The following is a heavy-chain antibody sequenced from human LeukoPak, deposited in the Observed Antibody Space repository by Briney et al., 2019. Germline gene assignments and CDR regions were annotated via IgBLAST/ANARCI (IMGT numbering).Heavy chain of an antibody. CDR2: INHSGNT. CDR3: ARGYFDWFPLGNWFDP. J-gene: IGHJ5*02. Sequence: SETLSLTCAVYGGSFSGYYWSWIRQPPGKGLEWIGEINHSGNTNYNPSLKSRVTISVDTSKNQFSLKLSSVTAADTAVYYCARGYFDWFPLGNWFDPWGQGTLVTVSS. V-gene: IGHV4-34*01. CDR1: GGSFSGYY. D-gene: IGHD3-9*01.